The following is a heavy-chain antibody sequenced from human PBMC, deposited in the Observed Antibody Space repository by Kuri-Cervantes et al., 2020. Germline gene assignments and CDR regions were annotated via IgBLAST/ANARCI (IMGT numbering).Heavy chain of an antibody. CDR1: GFTFSSYA. Sequence: GESLKISCAASGFTFSSYAVHWVRQAPGKGLEWVAVISYDGSNKYYADSVKGRFTISRDNSKNTLYLQMNSLRAEDTAVYYCAKEGDVTMIVAMDVWGQGTTVTVSS. V-gene: IGHV3-30-3*01. D-gene: IGHD3-22*01. CDR3: AKEGDVTMIVAMDV. J-gene: IGHJ6*02. CDR2: ISYDGSNK.